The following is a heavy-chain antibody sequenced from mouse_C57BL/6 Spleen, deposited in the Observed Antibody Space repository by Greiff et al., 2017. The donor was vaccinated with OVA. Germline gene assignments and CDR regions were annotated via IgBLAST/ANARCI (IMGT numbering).Heavy chain of an antibody. V-gene: IGHV5-6*01. Sequence: VQRVESGGDLVKPGGSLKLSCAASGFTFSSYGMSWVRQTPDKRLEWFANISSGGSYTYSPDSVKGRFTISRDNAKNTLYRQMSSLKSEDTAMDYCARQEVGYAMDYWGQGTSVTVSS. CDR2: ISSGGSYT. J-gene: IGHJ4*01. CDR1: GFTFSSYG. CDR3: ARQEVGYAMDY. D-gene: IGHD1-1*02.